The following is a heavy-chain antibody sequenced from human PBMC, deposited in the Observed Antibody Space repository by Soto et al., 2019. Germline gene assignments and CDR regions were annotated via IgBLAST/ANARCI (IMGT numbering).Heavy chain of an antibody. V-gene: IGHV4-34*01. CDR3: ARGYVRATAYFDA. CDR2: INHSGIT. J-gene: IGHJ4*02. D-gene: IGHD2-21*02. CDR1: DGSFIGYF. Sequence: QVELQQWGPGLVKPSETLSLTCTIHDGSFIGYFWSWIRQSPEKGLEWIGEINHSGITSYNLSLRSRVTVSVDTSNNQFSLKLTSVTAADTAVYYCARGYVRATAYFDAWGQGSPVIVSS.